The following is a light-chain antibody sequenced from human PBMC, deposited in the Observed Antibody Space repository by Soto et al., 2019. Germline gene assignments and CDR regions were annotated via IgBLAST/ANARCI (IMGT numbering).Light chain of an antibody. CDR2: DAS. J-gene: IGKJ2*01. CDR1: QSVSSS. CDR3: QQRTNWRYT. V-gene: IGKV3-11*01. Sequence: EIVLTQSPVTLSLSPGEGATLSCRASQSVSSSLAWYQQKPGQAPRLLIYDASNRATGISARFSGSGSGTYFTLTISSLEPEDFAVYYCQQRTNWRYTFGQGTKLEIK.